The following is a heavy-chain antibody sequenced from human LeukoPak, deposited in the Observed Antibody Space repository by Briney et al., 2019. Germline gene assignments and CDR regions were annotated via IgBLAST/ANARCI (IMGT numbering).Heavy chain of an antibody. CDR3: ARGVIVVVVVTTRSDAFDI. CDR1: GGSFSGYY. CDR2: INHSGST. J-gene: IGHJ3*02. V-gene: IGHV4-34*01. Sequence: SETLSLTCAVYGGSFSGYYWSWIRQPPGKGLEWIGEINHSGSTNYNPSLKSRVTISVDTSKNQFSLRLSSVTAADTAVYYCARGVIVVVVVTTRSDAFDIWGQGTMVTVSS. D-gene: IGHD2-15*01.